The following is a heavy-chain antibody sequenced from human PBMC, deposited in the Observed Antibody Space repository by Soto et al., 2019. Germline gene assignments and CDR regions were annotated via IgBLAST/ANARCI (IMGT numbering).Heavy chain of an antibody. CDR1: GFTFSIYG. Sequence: GGSLRLSGVASGFTFSIYGINWVRQAPGRGLEWISYISGDSETTYYADSVKGRFTISRDNAKSSVYLQMTGLRDEDTAVYYFARDGYGQEKYCSDTTCNSPYYFDYWGQGVLVSVSS. CDR3: ARDGYGQEKYCSDTTCNSPYYFDY. V-gene: IGHV3-48*02. D-gene: IGHD2-15*01. J-gene: IGHJ4*02. CDR2: ISGDSETT.